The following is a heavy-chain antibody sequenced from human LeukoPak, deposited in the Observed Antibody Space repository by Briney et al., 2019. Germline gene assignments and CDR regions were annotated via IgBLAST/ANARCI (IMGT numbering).Heavy chain of an antibody. J-gene: IGHJ4*02. D-gene: IGHD1-14*01. CDR1: GASISSRSYY. Sequence: SETLSLTCTVSGASISSRSYYWGWIRQPPGKGLEWIGNMYYSGNTYNPSLKSRVTISVDTSKNQFSLKLTSVTAADTAVYFCARSGMTIQIDNWGRGTLVTVSS. V-gene: IGHV4-39*01. CDR2: MYYSGNT. CDR3: ARSGMTIQIDN.